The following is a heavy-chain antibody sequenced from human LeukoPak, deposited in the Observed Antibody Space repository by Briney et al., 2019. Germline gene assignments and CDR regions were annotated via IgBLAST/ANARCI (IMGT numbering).Heavy chain of an antibody. Sequence: SETLSLPCAVYGGSFSGYYWSWIRQPPGKGLEWIGEINHSGSTNYNPSLKSRVTISVDTSKNQFSLKLSSVTAADTAVYYCARGGRYCSSTSCYKRKDFDYWGQGTLVTVSS. D-gene: IGHD2-2*02. CDR3: ARGGRYCSSTSCYKRKDFDY. CDR1: GGSFSGYY. J-gene: IGHJ4*02. V-gene: IGHV4-34*01. CDR2: INHSGST.